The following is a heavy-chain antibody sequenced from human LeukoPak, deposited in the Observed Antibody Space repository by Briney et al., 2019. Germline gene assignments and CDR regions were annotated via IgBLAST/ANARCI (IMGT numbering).Heavy chain of an antibody. CDR2: ISSNGGST. Sequence: PGGSLRLSCAASGFTFSSYAMHWVRQAPGKGLEYVSAISSNGGSTYYANSVKGRFTISRDNSKNTLYLQMGSLRAEDMAVYYCAREQSVWGYFDYWGQGTLVTVSS. CDR3: AREQSVWGYFDY. J-gene: IGHJ4*02. D-gene: IGHD3-16*01. CDR1: GFTFSSYA. V-gene: IGHV3-64*01.